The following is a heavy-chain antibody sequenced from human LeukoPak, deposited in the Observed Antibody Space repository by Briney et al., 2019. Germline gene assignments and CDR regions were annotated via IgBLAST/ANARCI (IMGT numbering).Heavy chain of an antibody. CDR3: ARAFGIAVAGLIDY. CDR1: GGSISSSSYY. CDR2: IYYSGST. Sequence: SETLSLTCTVSGGSISSSSYYWGWIRQPPGKGLEWIGSIYYSGSTYYNPSLKSRVTISVDTSKNQFSLKLSSVTAADTAVYYCARAFGIAVAGLIDYWGQGTLVTVSS. D-gene: IGHD6-19*01. J-gene: IGHJ4*02. V-gene: IGHV4-39*01.